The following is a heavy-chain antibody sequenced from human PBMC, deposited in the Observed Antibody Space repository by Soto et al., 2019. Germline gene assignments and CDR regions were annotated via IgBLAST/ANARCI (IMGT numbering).Heavy chain of an antibody. CDR3: ARSSAAGKYYYGMDV. J-gene: IGHJ6*02. D-gene: IGHD6-13*01. CDR2: IYPGDSDT. Sequence: PGESLKISCKGSGYSFTSYWIGWVRQMPGKGLEWMGIIYPGDSDTRYSPSFQGQVTISADKSISTAYLQWSSLKASDTAMYYCARSSAAGKYYYGMDVLGQGTTVTGS. V-gene: IGHV5-51*01. CDR1: GYSFTSYW.